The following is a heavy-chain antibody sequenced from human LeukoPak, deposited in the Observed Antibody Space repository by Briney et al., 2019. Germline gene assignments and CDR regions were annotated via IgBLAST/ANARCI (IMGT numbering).Heavy chain of an antibody. CDR1: GDSISSGSSYY. CDR3: ARRAIPYSSSWYTGAFDP. Sequence: SETLSLTCTVSGDSISSGSSYYWAWIRQPPGKGLEWIGSFYYSGSTYYNPSLKSRVTVSVDTSKNQFSLKVSSVTAADTAVYYCARRAIPYSSSWYTGAFDPWSQGTLVTVSS. D-gene: IGHD6-13*01. CDR2: FYYSGST. V-gene: IGHV4-39*01. J-gene: IGHJ5*02.